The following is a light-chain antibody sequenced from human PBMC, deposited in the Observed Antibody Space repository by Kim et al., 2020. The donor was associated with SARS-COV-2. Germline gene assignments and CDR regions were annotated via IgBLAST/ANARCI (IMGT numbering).Light chain of an antibody. CDR3: QQYNAYSYT. V-gene: IGKV1-5*01. J-gene: IGKJ2*01. Sequence: GDRVTITCRASQSISSWLAWYQQKPGKAPKLLIYDVSSLESGVPSRFSGSGSGTEFTLTISSLQPDDFATYYCQQYNAYSYTFGQGTKLEI. CDR1: QSISSW. CDR2: DVS.